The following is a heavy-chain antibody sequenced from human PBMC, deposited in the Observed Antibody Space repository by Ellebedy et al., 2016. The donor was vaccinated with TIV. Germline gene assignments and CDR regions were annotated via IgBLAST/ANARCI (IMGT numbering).Heavy chain of an antibody. CDR3: ARHSDGDFSPGFDY. Sequence: MPSETLSLTCTVSGGSISSSSYYRGWIRQPPGKGLEWIGSIYYSGSTYYNPSLKSRVTISVDTSKNQFSLKLSSVTAADTAVYYCARHSDGDFSPGFDYWGQGTLVTVSS. CDR1: GGSISSSSYY. D-gene: IGHD4-17*01. J-gene: IGHJ4*02. V-gene: IGHV4-39*01. CDR2: IYYSGST.